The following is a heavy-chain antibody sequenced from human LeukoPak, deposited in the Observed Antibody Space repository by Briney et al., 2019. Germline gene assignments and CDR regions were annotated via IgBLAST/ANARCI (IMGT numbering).Heavy chain of an antibody. CDR2: INTDGSST. D-gene: IGHD2-2*01. J-gene: IGHJ3*02. V-gene: IGHV3-74*01. CDR3: ARVLFGCSSTSCPAFDI. CDR1: GFTFSSYW. Sequence: GSLRLSCAASGFTFSSYWMHWVRQAPGKGLVWVSRINTDGSSTSYADSVKGRFTISRDNAKNTLYLQMNSLRADDTAVYYCARVLFGCSSTSCPAFDIWGQGTMVTVSS.